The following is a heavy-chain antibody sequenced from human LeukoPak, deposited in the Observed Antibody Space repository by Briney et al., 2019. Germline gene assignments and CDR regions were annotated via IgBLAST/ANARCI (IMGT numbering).Heavy chain of an antibody. CDR1: GFTFTSYS. Sequence: GGSLRLSCAASGFTFTSYSMNWVRQAPGKGLEWVSSISSSSSYIYYADSVKGRFTISRDNAKNSLYLQMNSLRAEDTAVYYCARDRAAAAGQESDYWGQGTLVTVSS. CDR3: ARDRAAAAGQESDY. V-gene: IGHV3-21*01. CDR2: ISSSSSYI. J-gene: IGHJ4*02. D-gene: IGHD6-25*01.